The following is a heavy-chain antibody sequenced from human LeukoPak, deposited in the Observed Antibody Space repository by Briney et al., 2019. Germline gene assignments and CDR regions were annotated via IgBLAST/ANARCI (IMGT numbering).Heavy chain of an antibody. CDR1: GFTFSTSW. V-gene: IGHV3-23*01. D-gene: IGHD1-1*01. CDR2: ISGSGGST. Sequence: PGGSLRLSCAASGFTFSTSWMSWVRQAPGKGLEWVSAISGSGGSTYYADSVKGRFTISRDNSKNTLYLQMNSLRAEDTAVYYCAKIMGDNPPFDYWGQGTLVTVSS. J-gene: IGHJ4*02. CDR3: AKIMGDNPPFDY.